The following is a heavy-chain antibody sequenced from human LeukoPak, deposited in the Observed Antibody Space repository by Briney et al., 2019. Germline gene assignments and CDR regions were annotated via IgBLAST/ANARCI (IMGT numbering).Heavy chain of an antibody. CDR1: GGSFSGYY. Sequence: PSETLSLTCAVYGGSFSGYYWSWIRQHPGKGLEWIGYIYYSGSTYYNPSLKSRVTISVDTSKNQFSLKLSSVTAADTAVYYCARERHNYFDYWGQGTLVTVSS. V-gene: IGHV4-31*11. J-gene: IGHJ4*02. CDR2: IYYSGST. CDR3: ARERHNYFDY.